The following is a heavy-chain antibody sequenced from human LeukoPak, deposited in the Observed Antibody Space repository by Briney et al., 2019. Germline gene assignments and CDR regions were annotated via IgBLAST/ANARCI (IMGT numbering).Heavy chain of an antibody. V-gene: IGHV1-69*05. CDR1: GGTFSSYA. CDR3: ARGRDGMGGN. Sequence: ASVKVSCKASGGTFSSYAISWVRQAPGQGLEWMGGIIPIFGTANYAQKFQGRVTITTDESTSTAYMELSSLRSEDTAVYYCARGRDGMGGNWGQGTLVTVSS. CDR2: IIPIFGTA. J-gene: IGHJ4*02. D-gene: IGHD3-16*01.